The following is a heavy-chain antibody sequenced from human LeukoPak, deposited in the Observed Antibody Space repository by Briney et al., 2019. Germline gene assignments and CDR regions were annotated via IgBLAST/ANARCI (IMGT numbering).Heavy chain of an antibody. V-gene: IGHV4-30-4*01. J-gene: IGHJ5*02. CDR2: IYYSGST. Sequence: SETLSLTCTVSGGSISSGDYYWSWIRQPPGKGLEWIGYIYYSGSTYYNPSLKSRVTISVDTSKNQFSLKLSSVTAADTAVYYCARDIPFGELSYNWFDPWGQGTLVTVSS. D-gene: IGHD3-10*01. CDR3: ARDIPFGELSYNWFDP. CDR1: GGSISSGDYY.